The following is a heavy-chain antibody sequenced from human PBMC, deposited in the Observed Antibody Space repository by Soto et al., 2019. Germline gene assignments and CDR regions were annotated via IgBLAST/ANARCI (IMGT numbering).Heavy chain of an antibody. Sequence: ASVKVSCKASGYTFTSYDINWVRQATGQGLEWMGWMNPNSGNTGYAQKFQGRVTMTRNTSISTAYMELSSLRSEDTAVYYCARDQAVTTEYYFHYWGQGTLVTVSS. CDR1: GYTFTSYD. CDR2: MNPNSGNT. D-gene: IGHD4-17*01. CDR3: ARDQAVTTEYYFHY. V-gene: IGHV1-8*01. J-gene: IGHJ4*02.